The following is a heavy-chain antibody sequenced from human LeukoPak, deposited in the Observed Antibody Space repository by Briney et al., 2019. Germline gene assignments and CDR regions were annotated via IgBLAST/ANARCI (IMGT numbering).Heavy chain of an antibody. CDR1: GGSFSGYY. V-gene: IGHV4-34*01. CDR2: INHSGST. J-gene: IGHJ4*02. Sequence: SETLSLTCAVYGGSFSGYYWSWIRQPPGKGLEWIGEINHSGSTNYNPSLKSRVTISVDTSKNQFSLKLSSVTAADTAVYHCARQGPRRGTAMVPFDYWGQGTLVTVSS. CDR3: ARQGPRRGTAMVPFDY. D-gene: IGHD5-18*01.